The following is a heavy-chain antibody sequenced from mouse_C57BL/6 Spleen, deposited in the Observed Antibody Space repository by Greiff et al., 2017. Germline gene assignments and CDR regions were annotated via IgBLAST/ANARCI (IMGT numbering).Heavy chain of an antibody. Sequence: QVQLQQPGAELVRPGSSVKLSCKASGYTFTSYWMDWVKQRPGQGLEWIGNIYPSDSETHYNQKFKDKATLTVDKSSSTAYMQHSSLTYEDSAVYSCSRGVYYDYSFGYWGQGTTLAVSS. J-gene: IGHJ2*01. CDR2: IYPSDSET. D-gene: IGHD2-4*01. CDR1: GYTFTSYW. V-gene: IGHV1-61*01. CDR3: SRGVYYDYSFGY.